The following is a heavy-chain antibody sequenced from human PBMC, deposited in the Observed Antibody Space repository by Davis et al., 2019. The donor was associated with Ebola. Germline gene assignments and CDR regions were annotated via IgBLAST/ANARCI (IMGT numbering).Heavy chain of an antibody. D-gene: IGHD4-17*01. J-gene: IGHJ4*02. Sequence: GGSLRLSCAASGFTFSSYSMSWVRQAPGKGLEWVSVIYSGGSTYYADSVKGRFTISRDNSKNTLYLQMNSLRAEDTAVYYCTSTTVSKEDYWGQGTLVTVSS. V-gene: IGHV3-53*01. CDR2: IYSGGST. CDR1: GFTFSSYS. CDR3: TSTTVSKEDY.